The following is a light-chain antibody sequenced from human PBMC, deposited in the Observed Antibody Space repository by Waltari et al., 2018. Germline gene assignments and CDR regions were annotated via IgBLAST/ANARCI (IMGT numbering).Light chain of an antibody. CDR1: NSNIGSTI. CDR3: AAWDDSLNVI. Sequence: QSVLTQPPPASGTPGQRVTISCSGSNSNIGSTIVTWYQLLPGVAPKLLIYRDNQRPSGVPDRFSGSRSGNSASLAISGLQSEDEADYYCAAWDDSLNVIFGGGTKLTVL. J-gene: IGLJ2*01. CDR2: RDN. V-gene: IGLV1-44*01.